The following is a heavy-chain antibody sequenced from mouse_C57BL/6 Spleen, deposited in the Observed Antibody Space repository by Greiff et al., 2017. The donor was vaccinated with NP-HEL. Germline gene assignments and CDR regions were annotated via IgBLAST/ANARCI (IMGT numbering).Heavy chain of an antibody. V-gene: IGHV5-4*01. CDR2: ISDGGSYT. J-gene: IGHJ2*01. D-gene: IGHD4-1*02. CDR3: ARDPSTGSFDY. Sequence: EVKLEESGGGLVKPGGSLKLSCAASGFTFSSYAMSWVRQTPEKRLEWVATISDGGSYTYYPDNVKGRFTISRDNAKNNLYLQMSHLKSEDTAMYYCARDPSTGSFDYWGQGTTLTVSS. CDR1: GFTFSSYA.